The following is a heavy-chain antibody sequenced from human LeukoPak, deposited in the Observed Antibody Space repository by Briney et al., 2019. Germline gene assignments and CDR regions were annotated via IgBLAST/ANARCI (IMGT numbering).Heavy chain of an antibody. V-gene: IGHV3-21*01. Sequence: PGGSLRLSCAASGFTFSSYSMNWVRQAPGKGLEWVSFISSSSSYIYYADSVKGRFTISRDNAKNSLYLQMNSLRAEDTAVYYCARKLGSSSWDAFDIWGQGIMVTVSS. J-gene: IGHJ3*02. CDR2: ISSSSSYI. D-gene: IGHD6-13*01. CDR3: ARKLGSSSWDAFDI. CDR1: GFTFSSYS.